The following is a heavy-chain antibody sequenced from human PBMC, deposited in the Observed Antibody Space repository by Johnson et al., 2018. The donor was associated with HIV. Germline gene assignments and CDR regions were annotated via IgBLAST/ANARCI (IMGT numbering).Heavy chain of an antibody. CDR2: ISYDGSNK. V-gene: IGHV3-30*04. J-gene: IGHJ3*02. Sequence: QVQLVESGGGVVQPGRSLRLSCAASGFTFSSYAMHWVRQAPGKGLEWVSVISYDGSNKYYADSVKGRFTISIDNSKNTLSLQMNSLRAEDTAVSSCARAFRSGNWNAWGPNGFDIWGQGPMVPVSS. CDR1: GFTFSSYA. D-gene: IGHD1-20*01. CDR3: ARAFRSGNWNAWGPNGFDI.